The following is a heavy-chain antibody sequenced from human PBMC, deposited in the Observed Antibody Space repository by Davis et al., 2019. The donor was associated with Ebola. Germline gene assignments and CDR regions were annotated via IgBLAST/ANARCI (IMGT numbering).Heavy chain of an antibody. D-gene: IGHD5-24*01. CDR1: GYSFTSYW. Sequence: PGGSLRLSCKGSGYSFTSYWIGWVRQMPGKGLEWMGIIYPGDSDTRYSPSFQGQVTISADKSISTAYLQWSSLKASDTAMYYCARLWGRDGYNYFDYWGQGTLVTVSS. J-gene: IGHJ4*02. CDR3: ARLWGRDGYNYFDY. V-gene: IGHV5-51*01. CDR2: IYPGDSDT.